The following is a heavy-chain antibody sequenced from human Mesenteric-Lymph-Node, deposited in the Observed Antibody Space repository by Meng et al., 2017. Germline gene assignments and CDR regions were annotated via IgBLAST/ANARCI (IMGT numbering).Heavy chain of an antibody. V-gene: IGHV4-59*01. Sequence: SETLSLTCTVSGGSISSYYWSWIRQPPGKGLEWIGYIYYSGSTNYNPSLKSRVTISVDTSKNQFSLKLSPVTAADTAVYYCARGGDSSSWYYFDYWGQGTLVTVSS. CDR3: ARGGDSSSWYYFDY. J-gene: IGHJ4*02. D-gene: IGHD6-13*01. CDR2: IYYSGST. CDR1: GGSISSYY.